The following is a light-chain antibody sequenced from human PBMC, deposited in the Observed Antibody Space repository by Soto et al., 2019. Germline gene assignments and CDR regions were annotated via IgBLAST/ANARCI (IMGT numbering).Light chain of an antibody. CDR1: SSDVGGYNY. Sequence: QSALTQPASVSGSPGQSITISCTGTSSDVGGYNYVSWYQQHPGKAPKLMIYDVSNRPSGVSNRFSGYKSGNTASLTISGLQAEDEADYYCSSYTSSSTSGVFGGGTKVTVL. J-gene: IGLJ3*02. CDR3: SSYTSSSTSGV. CDR2: DVS. V-gene: IGLV2-14*01.